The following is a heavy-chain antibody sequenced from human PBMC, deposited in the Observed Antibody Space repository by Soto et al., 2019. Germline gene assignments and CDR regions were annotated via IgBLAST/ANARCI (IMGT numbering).Heavy chain of an antibody. J-gene: IGHJ4*02. CDR1: GGSISRYY. V-gene: IGHV4-59*01. Sequence: SETLSLTCTVSGGSISRYYWSWIRQPPGKGLEWIGYIYYSGSTNYNPSLKSRVTISVDTSKNQFSLKLSSVTAADTAVYYCAGDSGYDYFYSWGQGTLVTVSS. CDR3: AGDSGYDYFYS. CDR2: IYYSGST. D-gene: IGHD5-12*01.